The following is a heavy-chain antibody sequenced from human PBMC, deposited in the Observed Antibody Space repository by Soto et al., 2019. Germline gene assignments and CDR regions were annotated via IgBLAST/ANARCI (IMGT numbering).Heavy chain of an antibody. V-gene: IGHV4-59*08. Sequence: SETLSLTCTVSGGSISSYYWSWIRQPPGKGLEWIGYIYYSGSTNYNPSLKSRVTISVDTSKNQFSLKLSSVTAADTAVYYCASYGPYGDLRNDYWGQGTLVTVSS. CDR1: GGSISSYY. CDR3: ASYGPYGDLRNDY. CDR2: IYYSGST. J-gene: IGHJ4*02. D-gene: IGHD4-17*01.